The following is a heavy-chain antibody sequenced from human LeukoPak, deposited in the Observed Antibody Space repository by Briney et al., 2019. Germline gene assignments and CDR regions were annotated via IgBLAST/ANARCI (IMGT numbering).Heavy chain of an antibody. V-gene: IGHV3-7*04. CDR2: IKEDGSAT. J-gene: IGHJ4*02. Sequence: PGGSLRLSCAASGFKFSTYWMTWVRQAPGKGPEWVANIKEDGSATYYVDSVKGRFTISRDNAKKSLYLQMNSLRAEETAVYYCASDSPGYLAHDSWGQGTLVTVSS. CDR3: ASDSPGYLAHDS. D-gene: IGHD1-1*01. CDR1: GFKFSTYW.